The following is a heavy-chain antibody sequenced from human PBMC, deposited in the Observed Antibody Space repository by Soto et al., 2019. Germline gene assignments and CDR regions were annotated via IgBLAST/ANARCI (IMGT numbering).Heavy chain of an antibody. V-gene: IGHV1-2*02. CDR3: ASEDCRNTNCLKGFDY. Sequence: ASVKVSCKTSGYTFTDYYMHWVRQAPGQGFEWVGGINPKSGGSKYVPKFQGRVTVTRDTSTSTAYMELNRLTSDDTAVYYCASEDCRNTNCLKGFDYWGQGTLVTVSS. CDR1: GYTFTDYY. J-gene: IGHJ4*02. CDR2: INPKSGGS. D-gene: IGHD2-15*01.